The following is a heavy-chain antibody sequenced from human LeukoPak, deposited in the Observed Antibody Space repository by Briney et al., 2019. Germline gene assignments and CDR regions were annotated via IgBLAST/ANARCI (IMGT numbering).Heavy chain of an antibody. V-gene: IGHV3-30-3*01. Sequence: GGSLRLSCAASGFTFSSYAMHWVRQAPGKGLEWVAVISYDGSNKYYADSVKGRFTISRDNSNNTLYLQMSSLRAEDTAVYYCAKDRIVGIPPYSSSWYFFGYWGQGTLVTVSS. D-gene: IGHD6-13*01. CDR2: ISYDGSNK. CDR1: GFTFSSYA. J-gene: IGHJ4*02. CDR3: AKDRIVGIPPYSSSWYFFGY.